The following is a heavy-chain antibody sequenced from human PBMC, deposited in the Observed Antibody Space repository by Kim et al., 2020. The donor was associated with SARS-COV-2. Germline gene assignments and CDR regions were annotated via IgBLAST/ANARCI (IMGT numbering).Heavy chain of an antibody. Sequence: GSLRLSCAASGFTFSSYAMHWVRQAPGKGLEWVAVISYDGSNKYYADSVKGRFTISRDNSKNTLYLQMNSLRAEDTAVYYCARGGTSSWYDPIYYYYYGMDVWGQGTTVTVSS. CDR1: GFTFSSYA. V-gene: IGHV3-30*04. D-gene: IGHD6-13*01. CDR3: ARGGTSSWYDPIYYYYYGMDV. CDR2: ISYDGSNK. J-gene: IGHJ6*02.